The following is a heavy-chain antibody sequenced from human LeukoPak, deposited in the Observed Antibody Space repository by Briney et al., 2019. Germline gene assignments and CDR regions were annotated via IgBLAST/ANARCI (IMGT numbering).Heavy chain of an antibody. V-gene: IGHV5-51*01. CDR1: GYSFTSYW. D-gene: IGHD3-22*01. J-gene: IGHJ4*02. Sequence: GESLKISCKGSGYSFTSYWIGWVRQMPGKGLEWMGIIYPGDSDTRYSPSFQGHVTISADKSISTAYLQWSSLKASDTAMYYCARRGMYYYDSSGGLDYWGQGTLVTVSS. CDR3: ARRGMYYYDSSGGLDY. CDR2: IYPGDSDT.